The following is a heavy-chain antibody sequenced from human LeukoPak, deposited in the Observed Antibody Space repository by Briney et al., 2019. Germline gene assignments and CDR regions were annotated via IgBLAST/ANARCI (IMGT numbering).Heavy chain of an antibody. Sequence: ASVKVSCKASGYIFTRYYMHWVRQPPGQGLEWMGIINPSGGSTSYAQKFQGRVTMTRDMSTSTVYMELSSLRSEDTAVYYCARSGGTLYYYYYMDVWGKGTTVTVSS. D-gene: IGHD1-26*01. V-gene: IGHV1-46*01. J-gene: IGHJ6*03. CDR3: ARSGGTLYYYYYMDV. CDR1: GYIFTRYY. CDR2: INPSGGST.